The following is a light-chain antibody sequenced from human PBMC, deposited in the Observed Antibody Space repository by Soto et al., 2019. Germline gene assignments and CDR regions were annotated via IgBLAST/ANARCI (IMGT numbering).Light chain of an antibody. V-gene: IGKV3-20*01. CDR2: GAS. CDR3: QQYGDLPRT. J-gene: IGKJ1*01. Sequence: EIVLTQSPGTLSLSPGEGATLSCRASQSVSSSYLAWYQQKPGQAPRLLMYGASSRATGISDRFSGSGSGTDFTLTISRLEPEDFAMYYCQQYGDLPRTFGQGTKVEIK. CDR1: QSVSSSY.